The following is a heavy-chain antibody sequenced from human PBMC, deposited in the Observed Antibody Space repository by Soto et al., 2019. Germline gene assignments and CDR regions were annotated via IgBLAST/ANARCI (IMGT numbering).Heavy chain of an antibody. J-gene: IGHJ4*02. Sequence: EVQLVASGGGLVKPGGSLRLSCAASGFSFSTSTMNWVRQAPGKGLEFVSSIGRTGIDRYYIDSVKGRFTISRDNAQNSLYLQMNSLRAEDTALYYCVCDDNRRYWGQGTLVTVSS. V-gene: IGHV3-21*01. D-gene: IGHD1-1*01. CDR1: GFSFSTST. CDR3: VCDDNRRY. CDR2: IGRTGIDR.